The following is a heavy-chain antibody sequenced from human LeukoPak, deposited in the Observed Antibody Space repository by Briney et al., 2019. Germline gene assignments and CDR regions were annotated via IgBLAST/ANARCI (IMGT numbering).Heavy chain of an antibody. CDR3: ARVGWNDYFDY. CDR2: IYYSGST. J-gene: IGHJ4*02. Sequence: SETLSLTCTVSGGSISSYYWSWIRQPPGKGLEWIGYIYYSGSTNYNPSLKSRVTISADTSKNQFSLKLSSVTAADTAVYYCARVGWNDYFDYWGQGTLVTVSS. CDR1: GGSISSYY. D-gene: IGHD1-1*01. V-gene: IGHV4-59*01.